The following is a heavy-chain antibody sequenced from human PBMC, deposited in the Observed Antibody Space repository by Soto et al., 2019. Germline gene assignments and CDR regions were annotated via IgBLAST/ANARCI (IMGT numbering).Heavy chain of an antibody. CDR3: VKGYWKGDV. Sequence: EVQLLESGGGLVQPGGSLRLSCAASGFTFSTYAMNWVRQAPGNGLEWVSAISGSGGSIHYAESVKGRFTISRDNSKNTLYLQMNSLRDEDTAVYHCVKGYWKGDVWGQGTTVTLSS. CDR1: GFTFSTYA. V-gene: IGHV3-23*01. J-gene: IGHJ6*02. CDR2: ISGSGGSI. D-gene: IGHD1-1*01.